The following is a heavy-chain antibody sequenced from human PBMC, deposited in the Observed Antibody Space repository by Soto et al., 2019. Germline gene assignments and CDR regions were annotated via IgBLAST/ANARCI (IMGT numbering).Heavy chain of an antibody. D-gene: IGHD6-13*01. J-gene: IGHJ5*02. CDR3: ARDLIAAAGDNWFDP. V-gene: IGHV1-2*02. Sequence: GASVKVSCKPSGYTFTGYYMPWVRQAPGQGLEWMGWINPKSGGTTYAQKFQGRVTMTRDTSIRTAYMELRRLRSDDTAVYYCARDLIAAAGDNWFDPWGQGTLVTVS. CDR2: INPKSGGT. CDR1: GYTFTGYY.